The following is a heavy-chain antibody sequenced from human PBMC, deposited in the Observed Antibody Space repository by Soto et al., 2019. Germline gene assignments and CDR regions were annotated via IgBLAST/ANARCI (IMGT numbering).Heavy chain of an antibody. D-gene: IGHD2-2*01. CDR2: ISSGGQTI. J-gene: IGHJ6*02. V-gene: IGHV3-48*02. Sequence: EVQLVEFGGGLVQPGGSLRLSCAASGFSFSTYDMNWVRQAPGKGLEWVSYISSGGQTIKSTDSVKGRFTISRDNAKNSMYLQMSGLRDEHTGVYYCARNPQRGYSGMEIWGQGTTVTVSS. CDR1: GFSFSTYD. CDR3: ARNPQRGYSGMEI.